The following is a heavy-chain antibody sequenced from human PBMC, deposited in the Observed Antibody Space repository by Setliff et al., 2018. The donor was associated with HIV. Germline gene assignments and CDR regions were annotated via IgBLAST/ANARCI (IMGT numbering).Heavy chain of an antibody. CDR2: ISYSGST. J-gene: IGHJ3*02. Sequence: SETLSLTCNVSGGSISSYYWSWIRQPPGKGLEWLGYISYSGSTNYSPSLKSRVTISIDTSENQFALNLRSVTAADTAVYFCARSIVGAAISAFDIWGQGTMVTVSS. CDR1: GGSISSYY. CDR3: ARSIVGAAISAFDI. D-gene: IGHD1-26*01. V-gene: IGHV4-59*01.